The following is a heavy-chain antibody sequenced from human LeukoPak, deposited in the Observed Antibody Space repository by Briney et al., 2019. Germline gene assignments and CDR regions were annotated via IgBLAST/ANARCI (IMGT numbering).Heavy chain of an antibody. CDR3: ARARSLSYDSSGYTALFDY. V-gene: IGHV4-4*07. CDR2: IYSSGST. CDR1: GGSISGYY. Sequence: SETLSLTCTVSGGSISGYYWSWIRQPGGEGLEWIGRIYSSGSTNYNPSLKSRVTMSVDTSKNHFSLKLSSVTAAAKALYYRARARSLSYDSSGYTALFDYWGQGTLVTVSS. J-gene: IGHJ4*02. D-gene: IGHD3-22*01.